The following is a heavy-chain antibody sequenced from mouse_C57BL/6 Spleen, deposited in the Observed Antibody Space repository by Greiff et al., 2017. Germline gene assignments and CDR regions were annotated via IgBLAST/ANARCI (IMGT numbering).Heavy chain of an antibody. D-gene: IGHD2-2*01. J-gene: IGHJ2*01. CDR1: GYTFTSYW. V-gene: IGHV1-72*01. CDR3: ARSAVTTPLDY. Sequence: QVHVKQPGAELVKPGASVKLSCKASGYTFTSYWMHWVKQRPGRGLEWIGRIDPNSGGTKYNEKFKSKATLTVDKPSSTAYMRLSSLTSEDAAVYDSARSAVTTPLDYWGQGTTLTVSS. CDR2: IDPNSGGT.